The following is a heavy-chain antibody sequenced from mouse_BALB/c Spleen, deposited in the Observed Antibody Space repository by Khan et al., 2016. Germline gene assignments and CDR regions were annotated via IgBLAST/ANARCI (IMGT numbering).Heavy chain of an antibody. V-gene: IGHV1-4*01. CDR1: GYTFTSYT. J-gene: IGHJ2*01. CDR2: INPSSGYT. Sequence: QVQLQQSGAELARPGASVKMSCKASGYTFTSYTMHWVKQRSGQGLEWIGYINPSSGYTNYNQKFKDKATLTADKSSSTAYMQLSSLTSEDSAVYYCARLGSSFWGQGTTLTVSS. CDR3: ARLGSSF.